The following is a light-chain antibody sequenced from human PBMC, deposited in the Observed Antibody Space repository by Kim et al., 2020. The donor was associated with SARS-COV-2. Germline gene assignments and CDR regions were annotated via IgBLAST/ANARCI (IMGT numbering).Light chain of an antibody. CDR3: CSYAGSSTVV. V-gene: IGLV2-11*01. CDR2: DVT. J-gene: IGLJ2*01. CDR1: SSDVGGYNY. Sequence: GQSVTISCTGTSSDVGGYNYVSWYQQHPGKAPKFMIYDVTKRPSGVPDRFSGSKSGNTASLTISGLQAEDEADYYCCSYAGSSTVVFGGGTQLTVL.